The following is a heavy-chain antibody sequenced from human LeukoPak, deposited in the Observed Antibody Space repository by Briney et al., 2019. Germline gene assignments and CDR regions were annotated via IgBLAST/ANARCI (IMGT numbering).Heavy chain of an antibody. CDR3: AIWASGNY. J-gene: IGHJ4*02. CDR1: GFTFNRSW. CDR2: MDPSGSQK. V-gene: IGHV3-7*01. Sequence: GGSLRLSCAASGFTFNRSWLNWVRQAPGRGLEWVANMDPSGSQKRYVDSVKGRFTISKDNPGTSLYLEMNSLRTEDTAIFYCAIWASGNYWGQGTLVTVSS. D-gene: IGHD3-10*01.